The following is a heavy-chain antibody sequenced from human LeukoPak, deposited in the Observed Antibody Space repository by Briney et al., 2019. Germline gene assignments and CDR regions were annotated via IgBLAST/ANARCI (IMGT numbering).Heavy chain of an antibody. CDR1: GGTFSSYA. V-gene: IGHV1-69*04. Sequence: GASVKLSCKASGGTFSSYAISWVRQAPGQGLEWMGRIIPILGIANYAQKFQGRVTITADKSTSTAHMELSSLRSEDTAVYYCAREYYDFWSGPSPGGNDWFDPWGQGTLVTVSS. CDR3: AREYYDFWSGPSPGGNDWFDP. CDR2: IIPILGIA. J-gene: IGHJ5*02. D-gene: IGHD3-3*01.